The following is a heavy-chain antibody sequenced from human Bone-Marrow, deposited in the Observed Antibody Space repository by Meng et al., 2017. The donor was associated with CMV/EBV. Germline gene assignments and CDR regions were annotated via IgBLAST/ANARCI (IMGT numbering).Heavy chain of an antibody. CDR3: ARGWELPRFFDL. V-gene: IGHV4-34*01. CDR2: INHSGST. Sequence: GSLRLSCAVYGGSFSGYYWSWIRQPPGKGLEWIGEINHSGSTNYNPSLKSRVTISVDTSKNQFSLKLSSVTAADTAVYYCARGWELPRFFDLWGRGNLV. J-gene: IGHJ2*01. CDR1: GGSFSGYY. D-gene: IGHD1-26*01.